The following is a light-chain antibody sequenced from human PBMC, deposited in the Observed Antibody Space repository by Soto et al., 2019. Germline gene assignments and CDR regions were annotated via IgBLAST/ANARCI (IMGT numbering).Light chain of an antibody. J-gene: IGKJ2*01. V-gene: IGKV3-20*01. Sequence: EIVLTQSPGTLSLSPGERATLSCRASQSVSSSYLAWYQQKPGQAPRLLIYGASSRATGIPDRFSGSGSGTYFTLTISRLELEDFAVYYCQQYGSSPLFGQGTKLEIK. CDR3: QQYGSSPL. CDR1: QSVSSSY. CDR2: GAS.